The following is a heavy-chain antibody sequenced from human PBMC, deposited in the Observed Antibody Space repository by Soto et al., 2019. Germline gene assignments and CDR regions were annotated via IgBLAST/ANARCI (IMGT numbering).Heavy chain of an antibody. CDR1: GFTFSSYA. V-gene: IGHV3-23*01. Sequence: EVQLLESGGGLVQPGGSLRLSCAAPGFTFSSYAMSWVRQAPGKGLEWVAAIRGGGGSTYYADSVKGRFTISRDNSKNTLYLQMNSLRAEDTAVYYCARVESNNGLWGVYFDYWGQGTLVTVSS. D-gene: IGHD3-16*01. CDR2: IRGGGGST. CDR3: ARVESNNGLWGVYFDY. J-gene: IGHJ4*02.